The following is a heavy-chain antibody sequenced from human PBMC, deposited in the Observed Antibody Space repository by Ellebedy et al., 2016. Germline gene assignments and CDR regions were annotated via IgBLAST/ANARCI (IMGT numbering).Heavy chain of an antibody. CDR2: INHSGST. CDR3: ASWARYFDWLPLYDAFDI. J-gene: IGHJ3*02. D-gene: IGHD3-9*01. CDR1: GGSFSGYY. Sequence: SETLSLXCAVYGGSFSGYYWSWIRQPPGKGLEWIGEINHSGSTNYNPSLKSRVTISVDTSKNQFSLKLSSVTAADTAVYYCASWARYFDWLPLYDAFDIWGQGTMVTVSS. V-gene: IGHV4-34*01.